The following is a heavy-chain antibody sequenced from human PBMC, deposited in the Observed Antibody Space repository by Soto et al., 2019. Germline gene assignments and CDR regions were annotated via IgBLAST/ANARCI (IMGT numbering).Heavy chain of an antibody. Sequence: PSETLSLTCTVSGGSISSSSYYWGWIRQPPGEGLEWIGSIYYSGSTYYNPSLKSRVTISVDTSKNQFSLKLSSVTAADTAVYYCATPQTYSSGWYSPTASFDYWGQGTLVTVSS. V-gene: IGHV4-39*01. CDR1: GGSISSSSYY. CDR2: IYYSGST. J-gene: IGHJ4*02. D-gene: IGHD6-19*01. CDR3: ATPQTYSSGWYSPTASFDY.